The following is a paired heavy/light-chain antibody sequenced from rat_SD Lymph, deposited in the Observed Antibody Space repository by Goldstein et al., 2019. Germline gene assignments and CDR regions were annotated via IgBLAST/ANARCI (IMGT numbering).Heavy chain of an antibody. CDR3: ARGSFFDY. D-gene: IGHD5-1*01. Sequence: EVQLVESGGGLVQPGRSLKLSCLASGFTFSNYGMNWIRQAPGKGLEWVASISSSSSYIYYADTVKGRFTISRDNAKNTLYLQMTSLRSEDTALYYCARGSFFDYWGQGVMVTVSS. J-gene: IGHJ2*01. CDR1: GFTFSNYG. CDR2: ISSSSSYI. V-gene: IGHV5-34*01.
Light chain of an antibody. Sequence: DIQMTQSPASLSASLGETVTIQCRASEDIYSGLAWYQQKPGKSPQLLIYGASSLQDGVPSRFSGSGSGTQYSLKISSMQTEDEGVYFCQQGLKYPYTFGAGTKLELK. V-gene: IGKV12S26*01. CDR2: GAS. CDR1: EDIYSG. J-gene: IGKJ2-3*01. CDR3: QQGLKYPYT.